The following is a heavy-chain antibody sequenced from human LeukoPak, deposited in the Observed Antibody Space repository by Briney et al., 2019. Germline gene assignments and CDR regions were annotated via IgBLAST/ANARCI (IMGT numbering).Heavy chain of an antibody. V-gene: IGHV1-58*01. CDR1: GFTFTSSA. Sequence: PVKVSCKASGFTFTSSAVQWVRQARGQRLEWIGWIVVGSGNTNYAQKFQERVTITRDMSTSTAYMELSSLRSEDTAVYYCAAADEDYYDSSGYYAFDIWGQGTMVTVSS. CDR3: AAADEDYYDSSGYYAFDI. D-gene: IGHD3-22*01. J-gene: IGHJ3*02. CDR2: IVVGSGNT.